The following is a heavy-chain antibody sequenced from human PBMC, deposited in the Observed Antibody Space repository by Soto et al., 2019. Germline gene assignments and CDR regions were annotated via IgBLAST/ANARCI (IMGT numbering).Heavy chain of an antibody. D-gene: IGHD3-9*01. Sequence: QVQLVQSGAEVKKPGASVKVSCKASGFTFSNYGITWLRQVPGQGLEWMGWISAYNGNTVHAQEYQGRITMTTDTSTRTAYLELRRPRPDDTAVYYCARTQNDILTASYTHYLDPWGQGTLVTVSS. V-gene: IGHV1-18*01. CDR3: ARTQNDILTASYTHYLDP. CDR1: GFTFSNYG. J-gene: IGHJ5*02. CDR2: ISAYNGNT.